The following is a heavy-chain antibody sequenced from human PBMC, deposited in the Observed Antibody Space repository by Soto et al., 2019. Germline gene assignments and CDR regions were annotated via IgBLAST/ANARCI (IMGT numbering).Heavy chain of an antibody. D-gene: IGHD3-16*01. CDR1: GYSFTTYG. V-gene: IGHV1-18*01. Sequence: QVQLVQSGAEVKKPGASVKVSCKASGYSFTTYGIAWVRQAPGQGLEWMGWISTYNGDTDYAQNLQGRVIMTTDTATTTAYMGLRSLRSDDTAVYYCAREGSRPYYYCGMDVWGQGTTVSVSS. CDR3: AREGSRPYYYCGMDV. CDR2: ISTYNGDT. J-gene: IGHJ6*02.